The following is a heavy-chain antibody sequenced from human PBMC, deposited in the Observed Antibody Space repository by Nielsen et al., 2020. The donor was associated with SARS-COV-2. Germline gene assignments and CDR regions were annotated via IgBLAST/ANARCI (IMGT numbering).Heavy chain of an antibody. CDR2: IHYSGNT. V-gene: IGHV4-30-4*07. CDR3: ARGPYSSTWYVDY. Sequence: SQTLSLTCAVSGGSISSGDYSWSWIRQPPGKGLEWIGYIHYSGNTYYNPSLKSRVTISVDTSMNQFSLKLSSVTAADTAPYYCARGPYSSTWYVDYWGQGTLVTVSS. D-gene: IGHD6-13*01. CDR1: GGSISSGDYS. J-gene: IGHJ4*02.